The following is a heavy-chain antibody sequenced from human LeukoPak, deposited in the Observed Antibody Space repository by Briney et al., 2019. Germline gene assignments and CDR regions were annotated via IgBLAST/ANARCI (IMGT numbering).Heavy chain of an antibody. D-gene: IGHD6-13*01. CDR2: IRSKAYGGTT. J-gene: IGHJ4*02. Sequence: PGGSLRLSCTVSGFTFGDYAMSWVRQAPGKGLEWVGFIRSKAYGGTTEYAASVKGRFTISRDDSKSIAYLQMNSLKTEDTAVYYCTRGYSSSWIFDYWGQGTLVTVSS. CDR3: TRGYSSSWIFDY. V-gene: IGHV3-49*04. CDR1: GFTFGDYA.